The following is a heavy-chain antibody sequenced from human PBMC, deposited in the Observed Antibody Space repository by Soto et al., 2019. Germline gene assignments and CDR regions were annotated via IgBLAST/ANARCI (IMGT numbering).Heavy chain of an antibody. CDR2: ISSSSSYT. CDR1: RFTFSDYY. D-gene: IGHD5-12*01. Sequence: GGYLRLSCAASRFTFSDYYMSWIRQAPGKGLEWVSYISSSSSYTNYADSVKGRFTISRDNAKNSLYLQMNSLRAEDTAVYYCASLSGYDSPELYYYGMDVWGQGT. J-gene: IGHJ6*02. V-gene: IGHV3-11*03. CDR3: ASLSGYDSPELYYYGMDV.